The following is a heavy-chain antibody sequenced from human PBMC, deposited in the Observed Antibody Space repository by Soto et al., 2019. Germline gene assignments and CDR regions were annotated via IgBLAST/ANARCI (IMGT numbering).Heavy chain of an antibody. J-gene: IGHJ5*02. CDR2: ISSDGDIT. D-gene: IGHD3-9*01. CDR1: GFTFSEYS. Sequence: GGSLRLSCSASGFTFSEYSMHWVRQAPGKGLQYVSTISSDGDITYYADSVKGRFTISRDNSKNTLYLQMNSLRPEDTAVYYCVKVSTFYDILTGYYSTNFFDPWGQGTLVTV. V-gene: IGHV3-64D*06. CDR3: VKVSTFYDILTGYYSTNFFDP.